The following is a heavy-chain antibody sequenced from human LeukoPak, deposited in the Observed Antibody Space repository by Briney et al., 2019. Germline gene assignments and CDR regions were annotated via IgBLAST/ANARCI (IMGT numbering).Heavy chain of an antibody. CDR3: ARKFGTGWFFDY. CDR1: GGSISSYY. V-gene: IGHV4-59*01. J-gene: IGHJ4*02. Sequence: PSETLSLTCTVSGGSISSYYWSWIRQPPGKGLEWIGYVSYSGSTNYDPSLKSRVTISVDTSKNQCSLKLRSVTAADPAVYYCARKFGTGWFFDYWGRGTLVTVSS. D-gene: IGHD6-19*01. CDR2: VSYSGST.